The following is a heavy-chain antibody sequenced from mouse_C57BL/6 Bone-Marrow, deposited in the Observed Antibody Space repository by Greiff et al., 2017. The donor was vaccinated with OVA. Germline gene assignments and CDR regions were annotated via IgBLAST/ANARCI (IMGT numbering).Heavy chain of an antibody. D-gene: IGHD4-1*01. Sequence: VQLQESGAELVKPGASVKLSCKASGYTFTSYWITWVKQRPGQGLEWIGDIYPGSGSTNYNEKFKSKATLTVDTSSSTAYMQLSSLTSEDSAVYYCARSRTGTGYFDVWGTGTTVTVSS. J-gene: IGHJ1*03. V-gene: IGHV1-55*01. CDR1: GYTFTSYW. CDR2: IYPGSGST. CDR3: ARSRTGTGYFDV.